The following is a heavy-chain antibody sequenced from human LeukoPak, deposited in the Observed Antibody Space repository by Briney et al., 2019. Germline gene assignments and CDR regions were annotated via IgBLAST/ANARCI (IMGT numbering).Heavy chain of an antibody. D-gene: IGHD1-1*01. Sequence: PSETLSLTCAVSGGSISSGGYSWSWIRQPPGKGLEWIGYIYHSGSTYYNPSLKSRVTISVDRSKNQFSLKLSSVTAADTAVYYCARVLRGTSHLWWAFDIWGQGTMVTVSS. V-gene: IGHV4-30-2*01. J-gene: IGHJ3*02. CDR2: IYHSGST. CDR1: GGSISSGGYS. CDR3: ARVLRGTSHLWWAFDI.